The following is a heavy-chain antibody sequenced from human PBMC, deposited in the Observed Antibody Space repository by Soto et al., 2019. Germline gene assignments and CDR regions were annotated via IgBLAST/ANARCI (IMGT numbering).Heavy chain of an antibody. CDR1: GYSFTSYW. V-gene: IGHV5-51*01. Sequence: GESEKISWKGVGYSFTSYWSGWVRQMPGKGLEWMGRINPGDSDSRYSPSFQGQVTISADKSISTAYLQWSSLKAPDTAMYYCARGEVRMDVWGQGTTVTVSS. CDR3: ARGEVRMDV. J-gene: IGHJ6*02. D-gene: IGHD3-10*01. CDR2: INPGDSDS.